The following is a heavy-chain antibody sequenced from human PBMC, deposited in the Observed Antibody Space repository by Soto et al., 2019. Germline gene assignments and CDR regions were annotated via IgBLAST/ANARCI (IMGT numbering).Heavy chain of an antibody. CDR1: GFTFSNAW. Sequence: EVQLVESGGGLVKPGGSLRLSCAASGFTFSNAWMSWVRQAPGKGLEWVGRIISKPDGGATDYAAPVKGRFTMSRDDSKNMFYLQMNSLQTEDTGLYYCSTYVRRPGWGDCWGQGTLVTVSS. D-gene: IGHD1-26*01. CDR3: STYVRRPGWGDC. V-gene: IGHV3-15*01. CDR2: IISKPDGGAT. J-gene: IGHJ4*02.